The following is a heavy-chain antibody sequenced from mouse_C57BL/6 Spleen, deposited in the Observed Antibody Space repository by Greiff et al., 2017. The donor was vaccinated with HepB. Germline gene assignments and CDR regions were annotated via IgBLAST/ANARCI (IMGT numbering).Heavy chain of an antibody. J-gene: IGHJ2*01. CDR1: GYTFTSYW. CDR3: ARGEVLRRREIDY. CDR2: IDPNSGGT. V-gene: IGHV1-72*01. Sequence: VQLQQSGAELVKPGASVKLSCKASGYTFTSYWMHWVKQRPGRGLEWIGRIDPNSGGTKYNEKFKSKATLTVDKPSSTAYMQLSSLTSEDSAVYYCARGEVLRRREIDYWGQGTTLTVSS. D-gene: IGHD1-1*01.